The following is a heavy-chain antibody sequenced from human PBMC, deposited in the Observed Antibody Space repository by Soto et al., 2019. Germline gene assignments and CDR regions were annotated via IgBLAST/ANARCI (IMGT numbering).Heavy chain of an antibody. V-gene: IGHV3-23*01. D-gene: IGHD4-4*01. CDR2: IGGSGGNR. CDR1: GFTFNAYA. J-gene: IGHJ4*02. Sequence: DVQLLESGGGLVQPGGSLRLSCAASGFTFNAYAMTWVRQAPGKGLEWVSAIGGSGGNRYYAGSVRGRFTISRDNSKDTVDLQMNSLRVADTAVYYCARVASDYINSVDHWGQGILVSASS. CDR3: ARVASDYINSVDH.